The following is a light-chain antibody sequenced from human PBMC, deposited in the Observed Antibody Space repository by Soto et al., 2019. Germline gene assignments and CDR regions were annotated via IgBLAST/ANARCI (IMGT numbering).Light chain of an antibody. Sequence: EIVLTQSPGTLSLSPGERVTLSCGASQSVSSSYLAWYQQKPGQTPRLLIYGASCSSTGIPDRFSGSGSGTEFTLTISRLEPEDFAVYYCQQYGISPPVTFGQGTRLEIK. J-gene: IGKJ5*01. CDR3: QQYGISPPVT. CDR1: QSVSSSY. V-gene: IGKV3-20*01. CDR2: GAS.